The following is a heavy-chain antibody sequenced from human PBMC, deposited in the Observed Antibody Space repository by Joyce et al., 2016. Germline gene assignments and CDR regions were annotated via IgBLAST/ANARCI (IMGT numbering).Heavy chain of an antibody. CDR1: G. CDR2: IWHDGSDE. V-gene: IGHV3-33*01. J-gene: IGHJ5*01. D-gene: IGHD2-2*01. CDR3: ARDLSRGIAPASNWFDS. Sequence: GMHWVRQAPGKGLEWVAVIWHDGSDEDYADSVKGRFTIARDNSENMLYLQMNSLGPADTAVYYCARDLSRGIAPASNWFDSWGQGTLVTVS.